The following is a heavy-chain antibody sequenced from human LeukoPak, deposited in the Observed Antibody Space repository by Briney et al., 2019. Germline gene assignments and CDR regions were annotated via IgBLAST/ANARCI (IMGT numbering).Heavy chain of an antibody. Sequence: SETLSLTCTVSGGSISSYYWSWIRQPPGKGLEWIGYIYYSGSTNYYPSLKSRVTISVDTSKNQFSLKLSSVTAADTAVYYCARGDSSGYSNPHEYFQHWGQGTLVTVSS. CDR1: GGSISSYY. V-gene: IGHV4-59*01. CDR3: ARGDSSGYSNPHEYFQH. J-gene: IGHJ1*01. CDR2: IYYSGST. D-gene: IGHD3-22*01.